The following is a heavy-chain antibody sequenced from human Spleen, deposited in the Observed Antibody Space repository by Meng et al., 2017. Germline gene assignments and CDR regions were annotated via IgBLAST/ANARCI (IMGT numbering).Heavy chain of an antibody. J-gene: IGHJ4*02. CDR1: GYTFTGYY. D-gene: IGHD2-21*02. Sequence: ASVKVSCKASGYTFTGYYMHWVRQVPGQGLEWMGWINPNSGGTSYLQKFQDRITMTRDTSTSTVYMELRRLRSDDTAVYYCAQELAYCGGDCYSQGFDYWGQGTLVTVSS. V-gene: IGHV1-2*02. CDR3: AQELAYCGGDCYSQGFDY. CDR2: INPNSGGT.